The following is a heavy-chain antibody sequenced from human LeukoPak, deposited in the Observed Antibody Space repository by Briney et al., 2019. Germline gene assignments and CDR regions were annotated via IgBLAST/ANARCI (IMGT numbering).Heavy chain of an antibody. Sequence: ASVKVSCKASGYTFTSYGISWVRQAPGQGLEWMGWISAYNGNTNYARKLQGRVTMTTDTSTSTAYMELRSLRSDDTAVYYCARDSPTEQLVLSWFDPWGQGTLVTVSS. CDR2: ISAYNGNT. J-gene: IGHJ5*02. D-gene: IGHD6-6*01. V-gene: IGHV1-18*01. CDR1: GYTFTSYG. CDR3: ARDSPTEQLVLSWFDP.